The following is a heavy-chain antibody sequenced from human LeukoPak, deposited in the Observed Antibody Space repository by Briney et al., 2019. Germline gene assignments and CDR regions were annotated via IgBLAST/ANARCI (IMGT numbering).Heavy chain of an antibody. CDR1: RGTFSRYA. CDR3: ARGRGRYNSDDYYYYYMDV. D-gene: IGHD5-24*01. V-gene: IGHV1-69*05. CDR2: IITLFVTA. Sequence: SEKVSSKASRGTFSRYAISWVRQDPGQRLEWMGGIITLFVTANYAQKFQGRVTITTDESTSTAYMELSSLRSEDTAVYYCARGRGRYNSDDYYYYYMDVWGKGTTVTVSS. J-gene: IGHJ6*03.